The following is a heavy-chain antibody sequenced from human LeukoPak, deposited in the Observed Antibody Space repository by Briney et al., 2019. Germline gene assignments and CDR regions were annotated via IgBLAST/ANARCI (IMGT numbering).Heavy chain of an antibody. CDR2: IKQDGSEK. Sequence: PGGSLTLSCAASGFTFSSYWMSWVRQAPGKGLEWVANIKQDGSEKYYVDSVKGRFTISRDNAKNSLFLQMNSLRAEDTAVYYCAREIVWSSYYFDYWGQGTLVTVSS. CDR1: GFTFSSYW. D-gene: IGHD3-10*01. V-gene: IGHV3-7*01. CDR3: AREIVWSSYYFDY. J-gene: IGHJ4*02.